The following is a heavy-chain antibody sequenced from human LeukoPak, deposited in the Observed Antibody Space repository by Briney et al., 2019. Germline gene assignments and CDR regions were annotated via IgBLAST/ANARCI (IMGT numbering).Heavy chain of an antibody. CDR3: ARHLDGYNPFDY. J-gene: IGHJ4*02. CDR2: IYPGHSDT. CDR1: GYRFTSYW. D-gene: IGHD5-24*01. V-gene: IGHV5-51*01. Sequence: GESLMISCKGSGYRFTSYWIVWVRQMPGKGPECMGIIYPGHSDTRYSPSFQGQVTISADESSNTAYLQWSSLKASDTAIYYCARHLDGYNPFDYWGQGTLVTVSS.